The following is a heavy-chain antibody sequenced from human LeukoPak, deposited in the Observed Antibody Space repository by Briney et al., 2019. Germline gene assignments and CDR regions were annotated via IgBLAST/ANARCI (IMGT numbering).Heavy chain of an antibody. CDR3: ARVERYNGDYGWFDP. J-gene: IGHJ5*02. CDR1: GGSISSYY. Sequence: SETLSLTCTVSGGSISSYYWSWIRQPAGKGLEWIGRIYTSGSTNYNPSLKSRVTISMDTSKKQLSLRLRSVTAADTAVYYCARVERYNGDYGWFDPWGQGTLVTVSS. D-gene: IGHD4-17*01. V-gene: IGHV4-4*07. CDR2: IYTSGST.